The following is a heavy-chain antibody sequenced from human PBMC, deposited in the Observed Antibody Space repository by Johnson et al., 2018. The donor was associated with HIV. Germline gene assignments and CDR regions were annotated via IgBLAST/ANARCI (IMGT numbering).Heavy chain of an antibody. CDR2: ISYDGSST. CDR3: ASENLDAYGDYGAFDR. J-gene: IGHJ3*02. V-gene: IGHV3-30-3*01. D-gene: IGHD4-17*01. CDR1: GFTFSSYA. Sequence: QVQLVESGGGVVQPGRSLRLSCAASGFTFSSYAMHWVRQAPGKGLEWVAVISYDGSSTYYADSVKGRFTISRDNSMNTLYLQMNSLRVEDTAVYYCASENLDAYGDYGAFDRWGQGTRVTVSS.